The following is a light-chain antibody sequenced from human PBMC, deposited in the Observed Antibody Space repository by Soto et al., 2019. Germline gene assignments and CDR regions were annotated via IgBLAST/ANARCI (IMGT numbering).Light chain of an antibody. Sequence: QSALTQPASVSGSPGQSITISCTGTSSDVGGYNYVSWYQQHPGKAPKLMIYEVSNRPSGVSNRFSGSKSGFTASLTISGLRAEDEADYYCCSLEGSNALVVFGGGTKVTVL. CDR2: EVS. J-gene: IGLJ2*01. V-gene: IGLV2-14*01. CDR3: CSLEGSNALVV. CDR1: SSDVGGYNY.